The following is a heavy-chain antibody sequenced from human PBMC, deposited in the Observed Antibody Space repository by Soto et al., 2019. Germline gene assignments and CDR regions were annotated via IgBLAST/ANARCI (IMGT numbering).Heavy chain of an antibody. CDR2: IYYSGST. Sequence: SESLSLTCAASGGSMISYYWNWIRQPPGKGLEWIGYIYYSGSTNYNPSLKSRVTMSVDTSKNQFSLKLNSVTAADTAVYYCARVGSSGWYPHYWGQGTLVTVSS. J-gene: IGHJ4*02. V-gene: IGHV4-59*01. CDR3: ARVGSSGWYPHY. CDR1: GGSMISYY. D-gene: IGHD6-19*01.